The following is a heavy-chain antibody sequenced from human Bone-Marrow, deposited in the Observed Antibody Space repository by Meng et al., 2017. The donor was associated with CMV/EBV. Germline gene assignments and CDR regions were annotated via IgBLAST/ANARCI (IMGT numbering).Heavy chain of an antibody. CDR3: ARGAAAGTNWFDP. Sequence: ESLKISCAVYGGSFSGYYWSWIRQPPGKGLEWIGEINHSGSTNYNPSLKSRVTISVDTSKNQFSLKLSSVTAADTAVYYCARGAAAGTNWFDPWGQGTLVTVSS. D-gene: IGHD6-13*01. CDR2: INHSGST. V-gene: IGHV4-34*01. J-gene: IGHJ5*02. CDR1: GGSFSGYY.